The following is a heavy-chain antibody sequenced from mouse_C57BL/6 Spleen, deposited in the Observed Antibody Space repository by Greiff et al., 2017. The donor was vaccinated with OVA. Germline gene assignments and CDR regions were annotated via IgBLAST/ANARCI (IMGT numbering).Heavy chain of an antibody. CDR1: GYSFTDYN. CDR2: INPNYGTT. D-gene: IGHD2-3*01. J-gene: IGHJ1*03. Sequence: VQLQQSGPELVKPGASVKISCKASGYSFTDYNMNWVKQSNGKSLEWIGVINPNYGTTGYNQKFKGKATLTVDQSSSTAYMQLNSLTSEDSAVYYCAKGYDGYPYWYFDVWGTGTTVTVSS. CDR3: AKGYDGYPYWYFDV. V-gene: IGHV1-39*01.